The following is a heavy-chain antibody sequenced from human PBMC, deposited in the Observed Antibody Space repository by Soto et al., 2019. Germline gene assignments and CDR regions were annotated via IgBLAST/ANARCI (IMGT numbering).Heavy chain of an antibody. CDR1: GFTFSSYW. CDR2: INSDGSST. Sequence: PGGSLRLSCAASGFTFSSYWMHWVRQAPGKGLVWVSRINSDGSSTSYADSVKGRFTIYRDNAKNSLYLQMNSLRDEDTAVYYCAREKLEDCSSTSCYAAVYYYYGMDVWGQGTTVTVSS. CDR3: AREKLEDCSSTSCYAAVYYYYGMDV. V-gene: IGHV3-74*01. D-gene: IGHD2-2*01. J-gene: IGHJ6*02.